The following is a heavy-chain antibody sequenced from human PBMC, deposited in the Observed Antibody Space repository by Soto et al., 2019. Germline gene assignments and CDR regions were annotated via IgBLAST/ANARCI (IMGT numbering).Heavy chain of an antibody. D-gene: IGHD2-15*01. Sequence: GGSLRLSCAASGFTFSSYAMSWVRQAPGKGLEWVSAISGSGGSTYYADSVKGRFTISRDNSKNTLYLQMNSLRAEDTAVYYCAKDPGRGVVVVAAFDYWGQGTLVTVSS. V-gene: IGHV3-23*01. J-gene: IGHJ4*02. CDR2: ISGSGGST. CDR3: AKDPGRGVVVVAAFDY. CDR1: GFTFSSYA.